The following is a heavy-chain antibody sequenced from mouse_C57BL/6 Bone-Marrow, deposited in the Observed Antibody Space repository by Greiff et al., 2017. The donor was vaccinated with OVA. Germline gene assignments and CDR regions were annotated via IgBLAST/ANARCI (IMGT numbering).Heavy chain of an antibody. V-gene: IGHV10-1*01. CDR3: VRHGYYAMDY. CDR2: IRSKSNNYAT. J-gene: IGHJ4*01. CDR1: GFSFNTYA. Sequence: EVKLVESGGGLVQPKGSLKLSCAASGFSFNTYAMNWVRQAPGKGLEWVARIRSKSNNYATYYADSVKDTFTISRDDSESMLYLQMNNLKTEDTAMYYCVRHGYYAMDYWGQGTSVTVSS.